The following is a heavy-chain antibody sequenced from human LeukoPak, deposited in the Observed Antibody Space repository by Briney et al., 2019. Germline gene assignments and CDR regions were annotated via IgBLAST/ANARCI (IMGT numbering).Heavy chain of an antibody. V-gene: IGHV3-48*03. Sequence: GGSLRLSCAASGFTFSSYEMNWVRQAPGKGLEWVSYISSSGSTIYYADSVKGRFTISRDNAKNSLYLQMNSLRAEDTAVYYCASLPRYDSSGYYYEGYFDYWGQGTLVTVSS. J-gene: IGHJ4*02. D-gene: IGHD3-22*01. CDR3: ASLPRYDSSGYYYEGYFDY. CDR2: ISSSGSTI. CDR1: GFTFSSYE.